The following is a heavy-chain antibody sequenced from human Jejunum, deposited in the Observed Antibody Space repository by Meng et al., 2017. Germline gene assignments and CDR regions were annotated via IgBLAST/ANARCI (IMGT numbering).Heavy chain of an antibody. CDR3: ASRIAVAGEAFDI. CDR2: IYYNGNT. CDR1: GGSISSYY. Sequence: SETLSLTCTVSGGSISSYYWSWIRQPPGKGLEWIGYIYYNGNTNYNPSLRSRITISMDTSKNQFSLKLSSVTAADTAVYYCASRIAVAGEAFDIWGQGTKVTFSS. D-gene: IGHD6-19*01. J-gene: IGHJ3*02. V-gene: IGHV4-59*01.